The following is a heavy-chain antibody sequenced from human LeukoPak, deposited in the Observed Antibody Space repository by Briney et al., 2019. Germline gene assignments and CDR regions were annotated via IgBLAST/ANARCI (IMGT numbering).Heavy chain of an antibody. J-gene: IGHJ3*02. D-gene: IGHD2-15*01. CDR2: IYYSGST. CDR3: AREVAALRSAFDI. V-gene: IGHV4-59*12. Sequence: PSETLSLTCTVSGGSISSYYWSWIRQPPGKGLEWIGYIYYSGSTNYNPSLKSRVTISVDTSKNQFSLKLSSVTAADTAVYYCAREVAALRSAFDIWGQGTMVTVSS. CDR1: GGSISSYY.